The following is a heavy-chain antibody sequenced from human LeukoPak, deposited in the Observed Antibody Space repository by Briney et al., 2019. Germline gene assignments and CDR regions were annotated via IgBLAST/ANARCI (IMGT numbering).Heavy chain of an antibody. CDR1: GFTFSDYG. CDR2: IYSDGSNK. V-gene: IGHV3-33*01. Sequence: PGKSLRLSCAASGFTFSDYGIHWVHQAPGKGLEWVGVIYSDGSNKYFIDSVKGRFTISRDDSKNTVFLQMNSLRVDDTSVYYCARDLKSGYMDSWGQGTLVTVSS. D-gene: IGHD3-3*01. J-gene: IGHJ4*02. CDR3: ARDLKSGYMDS.